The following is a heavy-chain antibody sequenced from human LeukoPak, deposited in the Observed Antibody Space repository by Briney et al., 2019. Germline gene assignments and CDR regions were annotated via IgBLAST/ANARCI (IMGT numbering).Heavy chain of an antibody. V-gene: IGHV1-2*02. CDR1: GYTFTGYY. Sequence: ASVKVSCKASGYTFTGYYMHWVRQAPGQGLEWMGWINPNSGGTNYAQKFQGSVTMTRDTSISTAYMELSRLRSDDTAVYYCARDGGGGLSDTDYWGQGTLVTVSS. CDR3: ARDGGGGLSDTDY. CDR2: INPNSGGT. D-gene: IGHD2-15*01. J-gene: IGHJ4*02.